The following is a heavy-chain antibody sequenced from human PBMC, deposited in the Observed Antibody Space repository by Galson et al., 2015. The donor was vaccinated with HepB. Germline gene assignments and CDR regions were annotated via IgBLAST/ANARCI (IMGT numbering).Heavy chain of an antibody. CDR3: AKDRLGQRYSSPYDY. Sequence: SLRLSCAASGFTFSSYAMSWVRQAPGKGLEWVSAISGSGGSTYYADSVKGRFTISRDNSKNTLYLQMNSLRAEDTAVYYCAKDRLGQRYSSPYDYWGQGTLVTVSS. J-gene: IGHJ4*02. D-gene: IGHD6-13*01. CDR1: GFTFSSYA. CDR2: ISGSGGST. V-gene: IGHV3-23*01.